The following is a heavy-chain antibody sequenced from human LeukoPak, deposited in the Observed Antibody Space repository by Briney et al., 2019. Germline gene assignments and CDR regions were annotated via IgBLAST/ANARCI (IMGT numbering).Heavy chain of an antibody. Sequence: GGSLRLSCAASGFTFTSFALHWVRQAPGKGLEWVAVISSDGSNKYYLDSVKGRFTISRDNSKNTLYLQMTSLRADDTAIYFCASISGASWGDFWGQGTRVTVSS. D-gene: IGHD3-16*01. J-gene: IGHJ4*02. CDR1: GFTFTSFA. CDR3: ASISGASWGDF. V-gene: IGHV3-30-3*01. CDR2: ISSDGSNK.